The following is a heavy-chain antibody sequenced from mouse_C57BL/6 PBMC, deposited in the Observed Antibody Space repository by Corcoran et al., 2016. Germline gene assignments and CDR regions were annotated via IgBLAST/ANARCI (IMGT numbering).Heavy chain of an antibody. Sequence: QVQLKQSGAELVRPGASVKLSCKASGYTFTDYYINWVKQRPGQGLEWIARIYPGSGNTYYNEKFKGKATLTAEKSSSTAYMQLSSLTSEDSAVYFCARQDSNLWYFDVWGTGTTVTVSS. V-gene: IGHV1-76*01. J-gene: IGHJ1*03. CDR2: IYPGSGNT. D-gene: IGHD2-5*01. CDR3: ARQDSNLWYFDV. CDR1: GYTFTDYY.